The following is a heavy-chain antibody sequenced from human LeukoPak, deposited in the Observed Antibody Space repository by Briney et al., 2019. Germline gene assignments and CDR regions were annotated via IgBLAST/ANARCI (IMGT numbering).Heavy chain of an antibody. V-gene: IGHV4-31*03. D-gene: IGHD3-10*02. CDR3: ASSYYYVFDY. CDR2: IHYSGST. J-gene: IGHJ4*02. CDR1: RCSISNADYY. Sequence: PSETLSLTCTVSRCSISNADYYWSWIRQHPGKGLEWIRYIHYSGSTYYNPSLKSRVTISVDTSKNQFSLRLSSVTAADTAVYYCASSYYYVFDYWGQGTLVTVSS.